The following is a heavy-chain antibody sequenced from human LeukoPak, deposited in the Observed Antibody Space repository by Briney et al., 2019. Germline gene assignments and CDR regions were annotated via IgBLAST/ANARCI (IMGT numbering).Heavy chain of an antibody. CDR2: IGWNSGSI. J-gene: IGHJ4*02. Sequence: GGSRRLSCAASGFTFDDYAMHWVRQAPGKGLEWVSGIGWNSGSIGYADSVKGRFTISRDNAKNSLYLQMNSLRAEDMALYYCAKALYSSSSAPSDYWGQGTLVTVSS. CDR3: AKALYSSSSAPSDY. V-gene: IGHV3-9*03. D-gene: IGHD6-13*01. CDR1: GFTFDDYA.